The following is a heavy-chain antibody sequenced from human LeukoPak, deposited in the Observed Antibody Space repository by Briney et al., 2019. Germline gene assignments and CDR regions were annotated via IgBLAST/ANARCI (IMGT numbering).Heavy chain of an antibody. V-gene: IGHV4-30-2*01. CDR3: ARVTGDSYSYKSLSLDY. D-gene: IGHD5-18*01. Sequence: TSETLSLTCTVSGVSINSGGYYWSWVRQPPGTGLEWIGYIYDTGSTYYNPSLKGRVTISIDRSKNQFSLKLTSLTAADTAVYYCARVTGDSYSYKSLSLDYWGLGTLVTVSS. J-gene: IGHJ4*02. CDR1: GVSINSGGYY. CDR2: IYDTGST.